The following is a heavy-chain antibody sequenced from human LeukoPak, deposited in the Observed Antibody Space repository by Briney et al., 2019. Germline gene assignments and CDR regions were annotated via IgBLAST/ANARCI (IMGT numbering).Heavy chain of an antibody. J-gene: IGHJ4*02. CDR1: GYTFTSYY. V-gene: IGHV1-46*01. D-gene: IGHD5-12*01. Sequence: ASVKVSCKASGYTFTSYYMHWVRQAPGQGLEWMGIINPSGGCTSYAQKFQGRVTMTRDTSTSTVYMELSSLRSEDTAVYYCARVVTGYSGYDFRGSGGNYFDYWGQGTLVTVSS. CDR2: INPSGGCT. CDR3: ARVVTGYSGYDFRGSGGNYFDY.